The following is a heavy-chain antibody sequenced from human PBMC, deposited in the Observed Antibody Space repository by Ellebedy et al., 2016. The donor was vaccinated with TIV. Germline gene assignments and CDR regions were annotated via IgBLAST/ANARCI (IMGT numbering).Heavy chain of an antibody. CDR2: ISAYDGNT. CDR3: ATSATFIERGRADY. V-gene: IGHV1-18*01. Sequence: GQGLEWMGWISAYDGNTNYAQKLQGRVTMTTDTSTNTAYMELRSLTSDDTAVYYCATSATFIERGRADYWGQGNLVTVSS. D-gene: IGHD1-1*01. J-gene: IGHJ4*02.